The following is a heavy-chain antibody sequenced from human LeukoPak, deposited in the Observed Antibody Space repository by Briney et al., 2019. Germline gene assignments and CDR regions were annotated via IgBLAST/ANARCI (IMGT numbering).Heavy chain of an antibody. Sequence: PGGSLRLSCAASGFTFSSYAMHWVRQAPGKGLEWVAVISYDGSNKYYADSVKGRFTISRDNSKNTLYLQMNSLRAEDTAVYYCARDSGDGGYFDYWGQGTLVTVSS. CDR3: ARDSGDGGYFDY. D-gene: IGHD3-16*01. CDR1: GFTFSSYA. CDR2: ISYDGSNK. V-gene: IGHV3-30-3*01. J-gene: IGHJ4*02.